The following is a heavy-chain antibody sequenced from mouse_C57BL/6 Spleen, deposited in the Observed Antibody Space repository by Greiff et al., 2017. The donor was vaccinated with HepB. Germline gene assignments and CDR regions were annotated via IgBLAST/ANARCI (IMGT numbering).Heavy chain of an antibody. Sequence: VQLQQSGAELVKPGASVKLSCKASGYTFTSYWMHWVKQRPGQGLEWIGMIHPNSGSTNYNEKFKSKATLTVDKSSSTAYMELSSLTSEDSAVYYCASYYCSSHWYFDVWGPGTTVTVSS. CDR1: GYTFTSYW. J-gene: IGHJ1*01. D-gene: IGHD1-1*01. V-gene: IGHV1-64*01. CDR3: ASYYCSSHWYFDV. CDR2: IHPNSGST.